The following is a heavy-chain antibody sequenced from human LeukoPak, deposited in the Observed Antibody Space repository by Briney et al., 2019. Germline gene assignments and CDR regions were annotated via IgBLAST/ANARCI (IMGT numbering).Heavy chain of an antibody. CDR2: IYTSGST. V-gene: IGHV4-4*09. CDR1: GGSISSYY. J-gene: IGHJ3*02. Sequence: SETLSLTCTVSGGSISSYYWSWIQQPPGKGLEWIGYIYTSGSTNYNPSLKSRVTISVDTSKNQFSLKLSSVTAADTAVYYCARYTMGYAGAFDIWGQGTMVTVSS. CDR3: ARYTMGYAGAFDI. D-gene: IGHD3-10*01.